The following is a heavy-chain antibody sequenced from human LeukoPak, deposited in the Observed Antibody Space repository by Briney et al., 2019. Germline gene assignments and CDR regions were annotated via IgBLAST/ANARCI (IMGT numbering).Heavy chain of an antibody. Sequence: GASVEVFCKLSGNTLRELPIQWVRQAGGKGLEWMAGFDPENAEIVYAQKFQVRVTMTEDTSTNTAYMELTSLTSDDTALYYCATRGSDFWSGFDYWGQGTQVTVSS. D-gene: IGHD3-3*01. CDR1: GNTLRELP. J-gene: IGHJ4*02. CDR2: FDPENAEI. CDR3: ATRGSDFWSGFDY. V-gene: IGHV1-24*01.